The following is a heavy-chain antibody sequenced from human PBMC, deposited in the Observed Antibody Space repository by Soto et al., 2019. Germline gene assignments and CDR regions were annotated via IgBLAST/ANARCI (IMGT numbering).Heavy chain of an antibody. CDR1: GGSFSGYY. V-gene: IGHV4-34*01. Sequence: SETLSLTCAVYGGSFSGYYWSWIRQPPGKGLEWIGEINHSGSTNYNPSLKSRVTISVDTSKNQFSLKLSSVTAADTAVYYCARYCSGSSCYSDDAFDIWGQGTMVT. CDR2: INHSGST. J-gene: IGHJ3*02. CDR3: ARYCSGSSCYSDDAFDI. D-gene: IGHD2-15*01.